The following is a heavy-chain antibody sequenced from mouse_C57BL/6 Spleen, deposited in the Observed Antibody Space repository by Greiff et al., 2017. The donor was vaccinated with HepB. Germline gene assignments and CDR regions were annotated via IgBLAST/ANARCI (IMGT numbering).Heavy chain of an antibody. V-gene: IGHV1-55*01. CDR3: ARLAFYATDH. J-gene: IGHJ4*01. CDR1: GYTFPSYW. D-gene: IGHD6-1*01. CDR2: IYPGSGST. Sequence: QVQLQQPGAELVKPLASVKMCCKAPGYTFPSYWITLVKQRRGQGLEWIGDIYPGSGSTNYNEKFKSKATLTVDTSSSTAYMQLSSLTSEDSAVYYRARLAFYATDHWAQGSPAIVSP.